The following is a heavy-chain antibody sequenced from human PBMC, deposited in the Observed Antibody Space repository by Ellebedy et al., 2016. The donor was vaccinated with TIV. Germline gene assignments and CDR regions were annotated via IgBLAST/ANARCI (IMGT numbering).Heavy chain of an antibody. CDR1: GGSISSGGYS. Sequence: MPSETLSLTCAVSGGSISSGGYSWSWIRQPPGKGLEWIGYIYHSGSTYYNPSLKSRVTISVDRSKNQFSLKLSSVTAADTAVYYCARVAITAAVGGGYFDLWGRGTLVTVSS. D-gene: IGHD6-13*01. V-gene: IGHV4-30-2*01. CDR2: IYHSGST. CDR3: ARVAITAAVGGGYFDL. J-gene: IGHJ2*01.